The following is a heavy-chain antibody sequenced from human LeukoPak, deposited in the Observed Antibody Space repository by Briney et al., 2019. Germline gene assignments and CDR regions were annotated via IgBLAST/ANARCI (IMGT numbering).Heavy chain of an antibody. CDR2: IKQDGSEK. Sequence: ETLSLTCTVSGGSITSKYWRWIRQPPGKGLECVANIKQDGSEKYYVDSVKGRFTISRHNSKNTLYLQMNSLRAEDTAVYYCAKALEVDSGSYYSDYWGQGTLVTVSS. CDR3: AKALEVDSGSYYSDY. J-gene: IGHJ4*02. V-gene: IGHV3-7*03. CDR1: GGSITSKY. D-gene: IGHD1-26*01.